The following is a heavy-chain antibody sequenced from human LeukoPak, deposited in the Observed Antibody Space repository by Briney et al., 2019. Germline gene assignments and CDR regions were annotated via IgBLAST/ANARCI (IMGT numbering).Heavy chain of an antibody. V-gene: IGHV3-15*01. D-gene: IGHD3-16*01. J-gene: IGHJ6*02. CDR2: IKSKTDGGTT. Sequence: GGSLRLSCVASGXTFSNAWMSWVRQAPGKGLEWVGRIKSKTDGGTTDYAAPVKGRFTISRDDSKNTLYLQMNSLKTEDTAVYYCTTAWGYYYYGMDVWGQGTTVTVSS. CDR1: GXTFSNAW. CDR3: TTAWGYYYYGMDV.